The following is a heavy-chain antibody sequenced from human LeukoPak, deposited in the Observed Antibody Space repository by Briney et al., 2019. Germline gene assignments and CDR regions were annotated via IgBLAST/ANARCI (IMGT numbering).Heavy chain of an antibody. J-gene: IGHJ4*02. D-gene: IGHD3-22*01. CDR2: IYYSGST. CDR3: ARLGRTATYYYDSSGSQGVDY. Sequence: SETLSLTCTASGGSISSYYWSWIRQPPGEGLEWMGYIYYSGSTTYNPSLKSRVTISVDTSKTQFSLKLSSVTAADTAVYYCARLGRTATYYYDSSGSQGVDYWGQGTLVTVSS. V-gene: IGHV4-59*08. CDR1: GGSISSYY.